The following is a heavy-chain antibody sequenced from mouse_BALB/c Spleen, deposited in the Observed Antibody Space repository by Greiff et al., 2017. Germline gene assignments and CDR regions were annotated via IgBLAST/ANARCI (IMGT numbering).Heavy chain of an antibody. D-gene: IGHD1-1*02. J-gene: IGHJ4*01. V-gene: IGHV5-15*02. Sequence: DVQLQESGGGLVQPGGSRKLSCAASGFTFSDYGMAWVRQAPGKGPEWVAFISNLAYSIYYADTVTGRFTISRENAKNTLYLEMSSLRSEDTAMYYCARDRGGNYAMDYWGQGTSVTVSS. CDR1: GFTFSDYG. CDR3: ARDRGGNYAMDY. CDR2: ISNLAYSI.